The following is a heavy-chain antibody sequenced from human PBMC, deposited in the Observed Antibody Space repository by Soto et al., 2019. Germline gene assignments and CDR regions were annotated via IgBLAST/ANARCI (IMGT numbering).Heavy chain of an antibody. CDR3: ARDNLADYYYYYGMDV. D-gene: IGHD2-15*01. V-gene: IGHV1-18*01. CDR2: ISAYNGNT. CDR1: GYTFTSYG. Sequence: ASVKVSCKASGYTFTSYGISWVRQAPGQGLEWMGWISAYNGNTNYAQKLQGRVTMTTDTSTSTAYMELRSLRSDDTAVYYCARDNLADYYYYYGMDVWGQGTTVTVSS. J-gene: IGHJ6*02.